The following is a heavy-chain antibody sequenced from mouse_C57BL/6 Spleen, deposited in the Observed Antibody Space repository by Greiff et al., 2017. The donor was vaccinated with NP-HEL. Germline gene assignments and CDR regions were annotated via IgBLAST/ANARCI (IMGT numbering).Heavy chain of an antibody. CDR2: INYDGSST. V-gene: IGHV5-16*01. CDR3: ARDELSSGYWYFDV. Sequence: EVQRVESEGGLVQPGSSMKLSCTASGFTFSDYYMAWVRQVPEKGLEWVANINYDGSSTYYLDSLKSRFIISRDNAKNILYLQMSSLKSEDTATYYCARDELSSGYWYFDVWGTGTTVTVSS. D-gene: IGHD6-1*01. CDR1: GFTFSDYY. J-gene: IGHJ1*03.